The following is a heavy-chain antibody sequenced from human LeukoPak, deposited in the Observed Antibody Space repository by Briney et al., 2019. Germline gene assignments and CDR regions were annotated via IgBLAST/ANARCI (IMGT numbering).Heavy chain of an antibody. V-gene: IGHV3-23*01. CDR3: ARGGAPYCSSTSCYEDWFDP. J-gene: IGHJ5*02. CDR2: ISGSGGST. D-gene: IGHD2-2*01. CDR1: GFTLSSYW. Sequence: GGSLRLSCAASGFTLSSYWMHWVRQVPGKGLEWVSAISGSGGSTYYADSVKGRFTISRDNAKNSLYLQMNSLRAEDTAVYYCARGGAPYCSSTSCYEDWFDPWGQGTRVTISS.